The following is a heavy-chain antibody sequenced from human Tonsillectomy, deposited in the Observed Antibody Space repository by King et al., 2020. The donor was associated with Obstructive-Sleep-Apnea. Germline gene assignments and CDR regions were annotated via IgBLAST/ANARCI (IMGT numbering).Heavy chain of an antibody. Sequence: VQLVQSGAEVKKPGSSVKVFCKASGGTFSSYAISLVRQAPGQGLECMEGIIPIFGTANDAKKCQGRVTITADESTRTAYMELSSLRSEDTAVYYCARRDDYGDYWGQGTLVTVSS. CDR3: ARRDDYGDY. V-gene: IGHV1-69*01. CDR2: IIPIFGTA. CDR1: GGTFSSYA. J-gene: IGHJ4*02.